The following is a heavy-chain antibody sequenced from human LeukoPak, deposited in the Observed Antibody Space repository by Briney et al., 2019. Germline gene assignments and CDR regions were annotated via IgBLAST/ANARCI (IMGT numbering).Heavy chain of an antibody. V-gene: IGHV3-53*01. CDR3: ARDRPTDYGYFDY. J-gene: IGHJ4*02. CDR2: IYSGGNT. CDR1: GLTVSSTY. D-gene: IGHD4-17*01. Sequence: GGSLRLSCAASGLTVSSTYMNWVRRAPGKGLEWVSAIYSGGNTYYADSLEGRFSISRDNSKNTVYLQMNRLRAEDTAVYFCARDRPTDYGYFDYWGPGTLVTVSS.